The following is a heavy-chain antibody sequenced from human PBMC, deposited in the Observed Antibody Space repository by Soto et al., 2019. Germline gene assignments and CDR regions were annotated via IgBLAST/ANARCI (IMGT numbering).Heavy chain of an antibody. CDR3: ARDLGGDDSYYMDV. V-gene: IGHV1-2*04. D-gene: IGHD4-17*01. CDR2: INPNSGGT. CDR1: GYTFTGYY. J-gene: IGHJ6*03. Sequence: ASVKVSCKASGYTFTGYYMHWVRQAPGQGLEWMGWINPNSGGTNYAQKFQGWVTMTRDTSISTAYMELSRLRSDDTAVYYCARDLGGDDSYYMDVWGRGTTLTVSS.